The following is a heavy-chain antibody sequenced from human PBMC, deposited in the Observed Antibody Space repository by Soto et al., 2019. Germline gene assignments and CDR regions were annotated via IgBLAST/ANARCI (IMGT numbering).Heavy chain of an antibody. J-gene: IGHJ4*02. V-gene: IGHV4-30-4*01. CDR2: IYYSGST. CDR3: ARDSYDSSGSSGYSFDY. Sequence: QVQLQESGPGLVKPSQTLSLTCTVSGGSISSGDYYWNWIRQPPGKGLEWIGYIYYSGSTYYNPSLKSRVTISVDTSKNQFSLKLSSVNAADTAVYYCARDSYDSSGSSGYSFDYWGQGTLVTVSS. D-gene: IGHD3-22*01. CDR1: GGSISSGDYY.